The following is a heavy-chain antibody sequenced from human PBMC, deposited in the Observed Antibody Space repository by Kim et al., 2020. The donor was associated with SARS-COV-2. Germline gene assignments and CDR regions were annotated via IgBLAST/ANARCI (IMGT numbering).Heavy chain of an antibody. J-gene: IGHJ6*02. Sequence: GGSLRLSCAASGFTFSSYGMHWVRQAPGKGLEWVAVIWYDGSNKYYADSVKGRFTISRDNSKNTLYLQMNSLRAEDTAVYYCARDFTEWTYSSSLGYYGMDVWGQGTTVTVSS. CDR3: ARDFTEWTYSSSLGYYGMDV. CDR1: GFTFSSYG. V-gene: IGHV3-33*01. CDR2: IWYDGSNK. D-gene: IGHD6-13*01.